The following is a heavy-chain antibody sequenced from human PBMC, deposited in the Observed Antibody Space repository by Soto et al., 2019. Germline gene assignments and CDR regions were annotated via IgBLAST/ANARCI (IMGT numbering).Heavy chain of an antibody. J-gene: IGHJ4*02. Sequence: QITLKESGPSPVKPTQTLTVTCTFSGFSLSNSGVGVAWIHQPPGNALEWLALIYGDNDKRYSPSLKTMLTITKDTSKTQVVLTMTNLDPVDTATYFCAHCTLIDYGDYDPGTSHVFDSWGQGTLVTVSS. CDR2: IYGDNDK. CDR3: AHCTLIDYGDYDPGTSHVFDS. V-gene: IGHV2-5*02. D-gene: IGHD4-17*01. CDR1: GFSLSNSGVG.